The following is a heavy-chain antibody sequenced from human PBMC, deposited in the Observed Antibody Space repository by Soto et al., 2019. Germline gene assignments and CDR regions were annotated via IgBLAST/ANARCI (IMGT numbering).Heavy chain of an antibody. CDR2: ISAYNGNT. D-gene: IGHD3-3*01. V-gene: IGHV1-18*01. J-gene: IGHJ3*02. CDR1: GYTFTSYG. CDR3: ARGHNRFWSGLNDAFDI. Sequence: QVQLVQSGAGVKKPGASVKVSCKASGYTFTSYGISWVRQAPGQGLEWMGWISAYNGNTNYAQKLQGRVTMTTDTSTSTAYMELRSLRSDDTAVYYCARGHNRFWSGLNDAFDIWGQGTMVTVSS.